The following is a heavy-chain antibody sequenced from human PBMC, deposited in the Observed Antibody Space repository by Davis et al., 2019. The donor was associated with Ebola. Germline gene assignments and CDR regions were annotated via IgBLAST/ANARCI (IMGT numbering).Heavy chain of an antibody. CDR1: GFTFSDYY. CDR2: VIDSGIT. CDR3: ARGGYSGSYLNFDY. D-gene: IGHD1-26*01. V-gene: IGHV4-34*01. Sequence: ESLKISCAASGFTFSDYYMSWIRQSPGKGLEWIGEVIDSGITNYNPSLKSRVSVSVDTSKNQFSLKLSSVTAADTAVYYCARGGYSGSYLNFDYWGQGTLVTVSS. J-gene: IGHJ4*02.